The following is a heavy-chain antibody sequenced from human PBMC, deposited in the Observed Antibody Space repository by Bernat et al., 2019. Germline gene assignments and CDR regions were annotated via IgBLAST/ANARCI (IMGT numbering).Heavy chain of an antibody. D-gene: IGHD5-12*01. Sequence: QLQLQESGPGLVKSSETLSLTCSVSGGPISGGNSCWDWIRQPPGKGLEWIGSIYYGGNTYHNSSLKSRVTISVDTSKSQFSLKLSSVTAADTAVYYCARRAGGYDFLDYWGQGTRVTVSS. CDR3: ARRAGGYDFLDY. V-gene: IGHV4-39*01. CDR2: IYYGGNT. J-gene: IGHJ4*02. CDR1: GGPISGGNSC.